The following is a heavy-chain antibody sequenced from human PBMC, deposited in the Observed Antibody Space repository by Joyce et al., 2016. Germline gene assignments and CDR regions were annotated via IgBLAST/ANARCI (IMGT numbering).Heavy chain of an antibody. CDR1: GYTFSSSS. J-gene: IGHJ6*02. V-gene: IGHV3-21*01. Sequence: QLVESGGGVVKAGGSLRLSFEASGYTFSSSSMSWFRQAPGKGLEWGAGISATSYYIFHAETVRGRFTVSRDNAKKTLYLQMNSLRAEDSAVFYCARGGISYYYAMDVWGQGTTVTVSS. D-gene: IGHD3-16*01. CDR3: ARGGISYYYAMDV. CDR2: ISATSYYI.